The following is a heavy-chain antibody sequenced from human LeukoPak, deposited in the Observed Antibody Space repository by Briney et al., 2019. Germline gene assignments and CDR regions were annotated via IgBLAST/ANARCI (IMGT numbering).Heavy chain of an antibody. J-gene: IGHJ3*02. D-gene: IGHD3-3*01. CDR1: GGSISSSSYY. CDR2: IYYSWST. Sequence: SETLSLTCTVSGGSISSSSYYWGWIRQPPGKGLEWIGYIYYSWSTYYNPSLKSRVTISVDTSKNQFSLKLSSVTAADTAVYYCARDLDYDFWSGYSGDAFDIWGQGTMVTVSS. V-gene: IGHV4-39*07. CDR3: ARDLDYDFWSGYSGDAFDI.